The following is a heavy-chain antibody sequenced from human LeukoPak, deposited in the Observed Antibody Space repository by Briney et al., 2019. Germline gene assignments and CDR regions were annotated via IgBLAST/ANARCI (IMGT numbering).Heavy chain of an antibody. CDR2: ITGSGSST. CDR3: AKRERQSFAY. CDR1: GFTFSDYA. D-gene: IGHD6-19*01. Sequence: GGSLRLSCAASGFTFSDYAMTWVRQAPGKGLEWVSRITGSGSSTFYADSVKGRFTISRDNSKNTVSPQMSGLRAEDTAAYYCAKRERQSFAYWGQGTLVTVSS. V-gene: IGHV3-23*01. J-gene: IGHJ4*02.